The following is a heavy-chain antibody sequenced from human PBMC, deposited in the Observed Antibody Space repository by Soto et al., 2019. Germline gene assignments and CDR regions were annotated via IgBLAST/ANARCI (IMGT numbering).Heavy chain of an antibody. D-gene: IGHD4-17*01. CDR3: ARGVKYGDYSRLFDP. CDR1: GYTFTRYQ. CDR2: MNPNSCNT. Sequence: APVKVSCKASGYTFTRYQINCLRQETRQRFDYLGWMNPNSCNTGYVKKFQGRVTMTRDTSMSTAYMELSSLQSEDTAVYYCARGVKYGDYSRLFDPWGPGTLVTVSS. J-gene: IGHJ5*02. V-gene: IGHV1-8*01.